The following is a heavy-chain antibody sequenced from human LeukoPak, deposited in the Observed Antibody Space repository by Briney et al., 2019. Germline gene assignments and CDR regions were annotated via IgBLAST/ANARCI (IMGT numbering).Heavy chain of an antibody. CDR2: ISRSGGAT. CDR3: ARGSGYPVYFDY. D-gene: IGHD3-22*01. Sequence: GGSLRLSCAASGLTFSSYEVNWVRQAPGKGLEWVSYISRSGGATFYADSVKGRFTISRDNAKNSLYLLMNSLRAEDTAVYYCARGSGYPVYFDYWGQGTLVTVSS. CDR1: GLTFSSYE. J-gene: IGHJ4*02. V-gene: IGHV3-48*03.